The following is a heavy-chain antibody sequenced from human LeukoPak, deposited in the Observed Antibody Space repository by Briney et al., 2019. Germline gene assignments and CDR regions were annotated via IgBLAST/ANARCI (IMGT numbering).Heavy chain of an antibody. J-gene: IGHJ4*02. CDR1: GGSISSNNW. CDR2: IYHSGNN. D-gene: IGHD3-22*01. CDR3: ARVGGMIVGGFDY. Sequence: SGTLSLTCAVSGGSISSNNWWSWVRQPPGKGLEWIGEIYHSGNNNYNPSLKSRVTISVDKSRNQFSLKLSSVTAADTAVYYCARVGGMIVGGFDYWGQGTLVTVSS. V-gene: IGHV4-4*02.